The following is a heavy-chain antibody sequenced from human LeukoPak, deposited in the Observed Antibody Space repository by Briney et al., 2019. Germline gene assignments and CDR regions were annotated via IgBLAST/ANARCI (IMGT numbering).Heavy chain of an antibody. CDR1: GGPISSYY. CDR2: IYYSGST. Sequence: SVTLSLTCTVSGGPISSYYWSGIRQPPGKGLEWIGYIYYSGSTNYNPSLKSRVTISVDTSKNQFSLKLSSVTAADTAVYYCAREIEGGSHDYWGQGTLVTVSS. V-gene: IGHV4-59*01. D-gene: IGHD2-15*01. J-gene: IGHJ4*02. CDR3: AREIEGGSHDY.